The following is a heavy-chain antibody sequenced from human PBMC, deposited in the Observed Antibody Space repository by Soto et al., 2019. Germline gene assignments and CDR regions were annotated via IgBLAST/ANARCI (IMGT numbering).Heavy chain of an antibody. CDR3: VRDLHEPLATDALRVAN. CDR1: GFSFSSYE. V-gene: IGHV3-48*03. CDR2: ISSTGSGT. D-gene: IGHD2-15*01. J-gene: IGHJ4*02. Sequence: GGSLRLSCGVSGFSFSSYEMHWVRQAPGKGLEWISYISSTGSGTHYADSVKGRFTMSRDNTKNSVSLQMSSLRAEDTAVYYCVRDLHEPLATDALRVANWGQGTQVTVS.